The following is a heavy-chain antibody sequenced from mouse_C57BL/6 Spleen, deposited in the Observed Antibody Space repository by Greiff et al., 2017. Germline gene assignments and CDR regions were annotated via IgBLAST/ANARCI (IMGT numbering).Heavy chain of an antibody. Sequence: QVQLKESGAELVRPGASVTLSCKASGYTFTDYEMHWVKQTPVHGLEWIGAIDPETGGTAYNQTFTGKAILTADKSSRTAYMELRSLTSEDSAVYYGTRDSNYWGWFAYWGQGTLVTVSA. CDR3: TRDSNYWGWFAY. V-gene: IGHV1-15*01. CDR1: GYTFTDYE. J-gene: IGHJ3*01. CDR2: IDPETGGT. D-gene: IGHD2-5*01.